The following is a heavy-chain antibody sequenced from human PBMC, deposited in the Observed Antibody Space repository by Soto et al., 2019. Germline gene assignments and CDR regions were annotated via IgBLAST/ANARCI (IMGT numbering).Heavy chain of an antibody. Sequence: GAGPTLVNPTETLTLTCTGSGFSLSNARMGVRWIRQPPGKALEWLAHIFSNDEKSYSTSLKSRLTISKDTSKSQVVLTMTNMDPVDTATYYCARARTSGSYPNWFDPWGQGTLVTISS. J-gene: IGHJ5*02. V-gene: IGHV2-26*01. CDR3: ARARTSGSYPNWFDP. D-gene: IGHD1-26*01. CDR2: IFSNDEK. CDR1: GFSLSNARMG.